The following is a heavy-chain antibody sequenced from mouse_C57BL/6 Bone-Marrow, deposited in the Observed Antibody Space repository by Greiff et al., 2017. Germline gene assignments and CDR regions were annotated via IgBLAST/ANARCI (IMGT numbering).Heavy chain of an antibody. CDR3: ARLYHFDY. D-gene: IGHD5-1-1*01. V-gene: IGHV5-4*03. CDR2: ISDGGSYT. CDR1: GFTFSSYA. J-gene: IGHJ2*01. Sequence: EVNLVESGGGLVKPGGSLKLSCAASGFTFSSYAMSWVRQTPEKRLEWVATISDGGSYTYYPDNVKGRFTISRDNAKNNLYLQMSHLKSEDTAMYYCARLYHFDYWGQGTTLTVSS.